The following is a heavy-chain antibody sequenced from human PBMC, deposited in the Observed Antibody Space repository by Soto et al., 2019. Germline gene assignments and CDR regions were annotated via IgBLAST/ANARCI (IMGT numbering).Heavy chain of an antibody. CDR1: GFTFSSYA. D-gene: IGHD5-18*01. CDR2: ISYDGSNK. Sequence: PGGSLRLSCAASGFTFSSYAMHWVRQAPGKGLEWVAVISYDGSNKYYADSVKGRFTISRDNSKNTLYLQMNSLRAEDTAVYYCARSGYSYGPFDYWGQGTLVTVSS. V-gene: IGHV3-30-3*01. J-gene: IGHJ4*02. CDR3: ARSGYSYGPFDY.